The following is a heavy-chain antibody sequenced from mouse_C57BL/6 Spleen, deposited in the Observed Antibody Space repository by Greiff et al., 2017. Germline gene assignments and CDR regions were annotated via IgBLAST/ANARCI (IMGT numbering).Heavy chain of an antibody. Sequence: QVQLQQSGTELVKPGASVKLSCTASGFTFTSYWMHWVKQRPGQGLEWIGNINPGNGGTNYNEEFKSQATLTVDKSSSTAYLQLSSLTSDDAAVYYCANCEGGFAYWGQGTLVTVSA. CDR2: INPGNGGT. V-gene: IGHV1-53*01. J-gene: IGHJ3*01. CDR3: ANCEGGFAY. CDR1: GFTFTSYW.